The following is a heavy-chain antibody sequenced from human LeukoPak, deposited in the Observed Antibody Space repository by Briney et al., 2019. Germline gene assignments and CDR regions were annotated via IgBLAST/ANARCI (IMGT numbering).Heavy chain of an antibody. V-gene: IGHV1-8*01. J-gene: IGHJ5*02. CDR3: ARARRAGRNWFDP. Sequence: EASVKVSCKASGYTFTSYDINGVRQATGQGLEWMGWMNPNSGNTGYAQKFQGRVTMTRNTSISTAYMELSSLRTEDTAVYYCARARRAGRNWFDPWGQGTLVTVSS. CDR2: MNPNSGNT. CDR1: GYTFTSYD. D-gene: IGHD6-13*01.